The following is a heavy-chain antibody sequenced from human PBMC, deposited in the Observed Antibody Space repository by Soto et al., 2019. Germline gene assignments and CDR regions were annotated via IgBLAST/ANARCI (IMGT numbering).Heavy chain of an antibody. D-gene: IGHD1-1*01. Sequence: QVQLVESGGGVVQPGRSLRLSCAASGFTFSSFVLHWVRQAPGKGLEWVSLISSDGNKIYYADSVKGRFTISRDNSQNTLFLQMNSLTGEDTAVYYCARDRGVYNRAFLDSWGQGTLVTVSS. V-gene: IGHV3-30-3*01. J-gene: IGHJ4*02. CDR1: GFTFSSFV. CDR2: ISSDGNKI. CDR3: ARDRGVYNRAFLDS.